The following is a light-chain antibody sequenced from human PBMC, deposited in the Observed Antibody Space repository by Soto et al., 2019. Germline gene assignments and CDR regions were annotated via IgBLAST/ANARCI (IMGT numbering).Light chain of an antibody. J-gene: IGLJ1*01. Sequence: QSALTQPASVSGSPGQSITISCTGTSSDVGGYNYVSWYQQHPGKAPKLMIYEVSNRPSGVSDRFSGSKSANTASLTISGLQAEDEADYYCSLDAGPNTYVFGTGTKLTVL. V-gene: IGLV2-23*02. CDR2: EVS. CDR3: SLDAGPNTYV. CDR1: SSDVGGYNY.